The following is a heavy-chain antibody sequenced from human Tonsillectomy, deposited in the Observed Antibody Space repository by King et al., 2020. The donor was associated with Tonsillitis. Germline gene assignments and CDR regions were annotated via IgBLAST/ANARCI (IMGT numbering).Heavy chain of an antibody. CDR1: GFNFTDAW. J-gene: IGHJ6*03. D-gene: IGHD3-22*01. CDR3: TTLSRLSIDYWYRYMDV. V-gene: IGHV3-15*01. Sequence: VQLVESGGGLVKPGGSLRLSCATSGFNFTDAWMNWVRQAPGKGLEWIGHIQSTTDGATTDYRPPVKGRFTISRDDSKNTMYLQMNSLTTEDTALYYCTTLSRLSIDYWYRYMDVWGKGTPVTVSS. CDR2: IQSTTDGATT.